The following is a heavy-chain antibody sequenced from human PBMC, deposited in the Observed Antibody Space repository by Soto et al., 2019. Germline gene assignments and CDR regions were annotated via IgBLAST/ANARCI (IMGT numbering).Heavy chain of an antibody. CDR1: GYTFSNYY. CDR2: IRQDGGEK. D-gene: IGHD4-17*01. J-gene: IGHJ4*02. Sequence: GGSLRLSCRASGYTFSNYYIIWVRQAPGKGLEWVANIRQDGGEKYYVDSVKGRFTISRDNTQNSMYLQMNSLRAEETAVYYCETETDYGPQLDYWGQGILVTVSS. V-gene: IGHV3-7*03. CDR3: ETETDYGPQLDY.